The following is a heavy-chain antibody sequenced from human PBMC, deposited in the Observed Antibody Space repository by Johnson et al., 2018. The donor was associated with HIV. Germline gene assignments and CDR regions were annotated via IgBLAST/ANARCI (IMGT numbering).Heavy chain of an antibody. CDR2: IRFDGSNK. Sequence: QEQLVESGGGVVQPGGSLRLSCAASGFTFSDYAMHWVRQVPGKGLEWVAFIRFDGSNKYVADSVKGRFTISRDNSKNTVSLQMNSLRPEDTAVYYCAKVILFFAAFDLWGQGTMVTVSS. V-gene: IGHV3-30*02. J-gene: IGHJ3*01. CDR3: AKVILFFAAFDL. CDR1: GFTFSDYA. D-gene: IGHD3-3*01.